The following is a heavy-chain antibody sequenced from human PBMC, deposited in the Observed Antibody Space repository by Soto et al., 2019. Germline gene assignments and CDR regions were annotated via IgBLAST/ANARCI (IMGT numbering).Heavy chain of an antibody. CDR1: GGSISRGGYS. CDR3: ARVPDH. D-gene: IGHD2-2*01. Sequence: SETLSLTCAVSGGSISRGGYSWSWIRHPPGKGLEWSGYMYHSGSTYYNPSLKSRVTISIDRSKNQFSLKLSSVTAADTAVYYCARVPDHWGQGILVTVAS. J-gene: IGHJ4*02. CDR2: MYHSGST. V-gene: IGHV4-30-2*01.